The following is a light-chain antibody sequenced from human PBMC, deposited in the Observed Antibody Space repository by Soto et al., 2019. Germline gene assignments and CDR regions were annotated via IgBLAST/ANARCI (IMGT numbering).Light chain of an antibody. CDR2: GAS. CDR3: QQYNNWPWT. V-gene: IGKV3-15*01. CDR1: QSVSGA. Sequence: EIVMTQSPATLSVSPGERATLSCRASQSVSGALAWYQQKPGQAPRLLIYGASTRATSFPAMFSGSGSGTDFTLTISSLQSEDFAVYYCQQYNNWPWTFGQGTKVDIK. J-gene: IGKJ1*01.